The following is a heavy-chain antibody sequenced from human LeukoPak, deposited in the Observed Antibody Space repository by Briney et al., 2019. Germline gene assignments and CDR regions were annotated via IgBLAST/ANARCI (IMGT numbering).Heavy chain of an antibody. V-gene: IGHV4-4*07. J-gene: IGHJ5*02. CDR2: IHTSDRP. Sequence: SETLSLTCTVSGDSTSDFYWSYVRQPAGKTLEWIGRIHTSDRPIYNPSLRSRVTMSLDTSKNQVSLRLTSVTAADSAFYYCARTLGYGWFDPWGQGTLVTVSS. CDR1: GDSTSDFY. D-gene: IGHD1-1*01. CDR3: ARTLGYGWFDP.